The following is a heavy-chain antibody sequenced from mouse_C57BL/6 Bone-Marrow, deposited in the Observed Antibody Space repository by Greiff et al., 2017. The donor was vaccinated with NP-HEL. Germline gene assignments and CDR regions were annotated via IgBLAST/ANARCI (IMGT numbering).Heavy chain of an antibody. CDR1: GYTFTSYW. J-gene: IGHJ3*01. D-gene: IGHD2-3*01. CDR2: IHPNSGST. CDR3: AREWLLRPY. V-gene: IGHV1-64*01. Sequence: QVQLQQPGAELVKPGASVQLSCQSSGYTFTSYWMPWVKHRPVHGLAWIGMIHPNSGSTNYNEKFKSKATLTVDKSSSTAYMQLSRLTSEDSAFFYVAREWLLRPYSSQGTLVTVSA.